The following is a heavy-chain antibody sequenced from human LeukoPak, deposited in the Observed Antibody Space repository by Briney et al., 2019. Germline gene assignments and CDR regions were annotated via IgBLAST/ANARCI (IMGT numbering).Heavy chain of an antibody. V-gene: IGHV1-2*02. J-gene: IGHJ4*02. CDR1: GYTFTGYY. CDR2: INPNSGGT. D-gene: IGHD4-17*01. CDR3: ARLGHSDYGFDY. Sequence: ASVTVSFKASGYTFTGYYIHWVRQAPGQGLEWMGWINPNSGGTNYAQRFQGRVTMTRDTSISTVYMELSRLRSDDTAVYYCARLGHSDYGFDYWGQGTLVTVSS.